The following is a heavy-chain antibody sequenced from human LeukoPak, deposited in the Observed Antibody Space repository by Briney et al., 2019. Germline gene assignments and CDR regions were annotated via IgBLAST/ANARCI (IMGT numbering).Heavy chain of an antibody. V-gene: IGHV1-18*04. Sequence: ASVKVSCKASGYTFTSYGISWVRQAPGQGLEWMGWINAYNGNTNYAQKLQGRVTMTTDTSTSTAYMELRRLRSDDTAVYYCAREGCSGGGCYWANFDYWGQRTLATVSS. D-gene: IGHD2-15*01. CDR1: GYTFTSYG. CDR3: AREGCSGGGCYWANFDY. CDR2: INAYNGNT. J-gene: IGHJ4*02.